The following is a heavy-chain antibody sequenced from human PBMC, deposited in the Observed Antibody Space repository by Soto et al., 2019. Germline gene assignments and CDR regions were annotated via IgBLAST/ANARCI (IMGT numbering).Heavy chain of an antibody. CDR1: GFTFTSYA. J-gene: IGHJ4*02. D-gene: IGHD3-16*02. Sequence: SLRLSCAASGFTFTSYAMSWVRQAPGKGLEWVSPIWSDGSFTYYADSVKGRFTISRDNSKNTAYLQMDSLRPEDTAVYYCAVIEPDYFDYWGQGTLVTVSS. CDR2: IWSDGSFT. CDR3: AVIEPDYFDY. V-gene: IGHV3-23*05.